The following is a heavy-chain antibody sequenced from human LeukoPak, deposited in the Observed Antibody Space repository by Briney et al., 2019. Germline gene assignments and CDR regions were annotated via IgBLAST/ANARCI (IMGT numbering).Heavy chain of an antibody. V-gene: IGHV1-2*02. J-gene: IGHJ6*03. D-gene: IGHD2-2*01. CDR1: GYTFTGYY. Sequence: ASVKVSCKASGYTFTGYYMHWVRQAPGQGLEWMGWINPNSGGTDYAQKFQGRVTMTRDTSISTAYMELRRLRSDDTAVYYCARGLPAPADQYYMDVWGKGTTVIVSS. CDR3: ARGLPAPADQYYMDV. CDR2: INPNSGGT.